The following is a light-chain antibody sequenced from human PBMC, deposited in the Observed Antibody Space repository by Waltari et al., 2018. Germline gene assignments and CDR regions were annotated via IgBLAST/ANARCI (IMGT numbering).Light chain of an antibody. J-gene: IGLJ3*02. CDR2: KDT. Sequence: SFELTQTSSLSVSPGQTVRITCSGDVLANKYARWFQQKPGQAPILIISKDTERPSGIPRRFSGSSAGTTVTLTISGAQVEDEADYYCYSAADNDLGVFGGGTKLTVL. CDR3: YSAADNDLGV. V-gene: IGLV3-27*01. CDR1: VLANKY.